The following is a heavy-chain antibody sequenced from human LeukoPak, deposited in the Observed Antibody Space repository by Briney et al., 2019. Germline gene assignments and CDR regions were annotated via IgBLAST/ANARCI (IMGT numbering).Heavy chain of an antibody. Sequence: PGGSLRLSCAASGFTFSSYWMSWVRQAPGKGPEWVANIKQDGSEKYYVDSVKGRFTISRDNAKHSLYLQMNGLRAEDTAVYYCARDRDSSGSWEINFDYWGQGTLVTVSS. CDR2: IKQDGSEK. J-gene: IGHJ4*02. CDR3: ARDRDSSGSWEINFDY. V-gene: IGHV3-7*01. D-gene: IGHD6-13*01. CDR1: GFTFSSYW.